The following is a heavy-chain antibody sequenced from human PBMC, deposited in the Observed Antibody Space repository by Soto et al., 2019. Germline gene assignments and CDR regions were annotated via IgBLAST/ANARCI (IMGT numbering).Heavy chain of an antibody. V-gene: IGHV1-69*13. Sequence: SVKVSRKASGGTFSIYGFSWVRQAPGQGPEWIGGIIPILTTPNYAQKFQGRVTIVADESTTTVYMELSSLKFEDTAVYYCATSVGIAPTGEDGMDVWGQGTSVTSP. CDR1: GGTFSIYG. CDR3: ATSVGIAPTGEDGMDV. J-gene: IGHJ6*02. D-gene: IGHD2-8*02. CDR2: IIPILTTP.